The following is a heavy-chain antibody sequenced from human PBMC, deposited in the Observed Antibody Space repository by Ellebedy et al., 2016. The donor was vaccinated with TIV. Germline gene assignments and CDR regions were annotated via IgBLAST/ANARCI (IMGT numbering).Heavy chain of an antibody. CDR2: IWYDGSNK. J-gene: IGHJ4*02. Sequence: GGSLRLSCAASGFTFSSYGMHWVRPAPGKRLEWVAVIWYDGSNKYYAESVKGRFTIARDNSKNTLYLQMNSLRAADTAVYYCARDYGGKAAVGTIGYFDYWGQGTLVTVSS. CDR3: ARDYGGKAAVGTIGYFDY. V-gene: IGHV3-33*01. D-gene: IGHD6-13*01. CDR1: GFTFSSYG.